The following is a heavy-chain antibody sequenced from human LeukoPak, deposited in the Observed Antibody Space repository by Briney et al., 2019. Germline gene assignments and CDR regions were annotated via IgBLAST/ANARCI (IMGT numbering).Heavy chain of an antibody. CDR2: ISSDGDST. D-gene: IGHD3-10*01. J-gene: IGHJ5*02. V-gene: IGHV3-64D*09. Sequence: GSLRLSCSASGFTFSTYAMHWVRQAPGKGREYVSAISSDGDSTYNADSVKGRFTISRDNSKNTLYLQMSSLRTEDTAVYYCVRSSASSGPNCFDPWGQGTLVTVSS. CDR1: GFTFSTYA. CDR3: VRSSASSGPNCFDP.